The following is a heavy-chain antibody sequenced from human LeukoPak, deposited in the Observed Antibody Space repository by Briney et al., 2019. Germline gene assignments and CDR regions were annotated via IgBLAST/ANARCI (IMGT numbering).Heavy chain of an antibody. CDR3: ARDSSGWYFYYYYMDV. Sequence: GRSLRLSCAASGFTFSSYAMHWVRQAPGKGLEWVAVISYDGSNKYYADSVKGRFTISRDNSKNTLYLQMISLRAEDTAVYYCARDSSGWYFYYYYMDVWGKGTTVTVSS. V-gene: IGHV3-30*04. J-gene: IGHJ6*03. CDR2: ISYDGSNK. D-gene: IGHD6-19*01. CDR1: GFTFSSYA.